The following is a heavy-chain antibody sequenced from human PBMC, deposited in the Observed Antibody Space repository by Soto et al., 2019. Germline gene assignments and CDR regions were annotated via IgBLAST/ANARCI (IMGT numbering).Heavy chain of an antibody. CDR2: ISSSSSTI. Sequence: EVQLVESGGGLVQPGGSLRLSCAASGFTFSSYSMNWVRQAPGKGLEWVACISSSSSTIYYADSVKGRFTISSDNAKNSLYQQINSLRNEDSAVYYCARAGWLLPTLGSWGPGTPVNVSS. CDR3: ARAGWLLPTLGS. CDR1: GFTFSSYS. V-gene: IGHV3-48*02. J-gene: IGHJ5*02. D-gene: IGHD3-22*01.